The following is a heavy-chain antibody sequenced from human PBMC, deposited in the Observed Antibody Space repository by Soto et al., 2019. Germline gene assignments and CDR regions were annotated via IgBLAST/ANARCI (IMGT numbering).Heavy chain of an antibody. CDR2: IDYRGST. CDR3: ARHILLSGSVAACYYMDV. Sequence: QVQLQESGPGLVKPSETLSLTCTVTVGSISSYYWSWIRQPPGKGLEWIGYIDYRGSTNYNPSLKSRVTISEDTSKHQFALRVSSVTAADTAIYYFARHILLSGSVAACYYMDVCGKGTTVTVSS. CDR1: VGSISSYY. V-gene: IGHV4-59*08. J-gene: IGHJ6*03. D-gene: IGHD3-10*01.